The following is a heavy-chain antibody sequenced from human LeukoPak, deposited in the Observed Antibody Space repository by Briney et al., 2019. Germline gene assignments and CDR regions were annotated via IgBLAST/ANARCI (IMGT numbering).Heavy chain of an antibody. J-gene: IGHJ5*02. CDR2: IFGSGMY. Sequence: PSETLSLTCTVSGAPLSIYYWSWLRQSAGGGLEWIGRIFGSGMYDQYSPSLKSRVTMSVDTSKNQFSLILTSVTAADTAVYFCAREYYYDFWSGYTNWFDPWGQGTLVTVSS. CDR3: AREYYYDFWSGYTNWFDP. D-gene: IGHD3-3*01. V-gene: IGHV4-4*07. CDR1: GAPLSIYY.